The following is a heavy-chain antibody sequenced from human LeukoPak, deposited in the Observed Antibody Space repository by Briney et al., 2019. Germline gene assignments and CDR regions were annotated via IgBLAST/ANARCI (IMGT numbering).Heavy chain of an antibody. J-gene: IGHJ4*02. CDR1: GGSINNYY. D-gene: IGHD3-22*01. Sequence: PSETLSLTCTVSGGSINNYYWSWIRQPPGKGLEYIGYIYYSGSANYNPSLKSRVTISVDPSKNQFSLKLSSVTAADTAVYYCARGGYDSSGYYLVYWGQGTLVTVSS. V-gene: IGHV4-59*01. CDR2: IYYSGSA. CDR3: ARGGYDSSGYYLVY.